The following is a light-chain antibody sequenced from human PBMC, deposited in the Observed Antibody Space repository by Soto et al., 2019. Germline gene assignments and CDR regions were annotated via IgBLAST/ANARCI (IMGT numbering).Light chain of an antibody. CDR1: QSVSSSY. CDR2: DAS. J-gene: IGKJ3*01. V-gene: IGKV3-20*01. CDR3: KQYGRSPPFT. Sequence: EIVLTQSPDTLSLSPGERATLSCRASQSVSSSYLAWYQQKPGQAPRLLMYDASNRATGIPDRFSGSGSGTDFTLTISRLEPEDFAVYYCKQYGRSPPFTFGPGPKVDIK.